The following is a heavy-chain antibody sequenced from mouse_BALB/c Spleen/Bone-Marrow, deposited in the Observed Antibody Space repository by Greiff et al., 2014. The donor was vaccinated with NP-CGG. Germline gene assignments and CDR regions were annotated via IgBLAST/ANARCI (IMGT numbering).Heavy chain of an antibody. Sequence: QVQLQQSGAELVRPGTSVKVSCKASGYAFTDYLMEWLKQRPGQGLEWIGVINPGSGSTNYNEKFKDKATLTADKSSSTAYMQLSSLTPDDSAVYFCARYDGYFDYWGQGTILTVSS. J-gene: IGHJ2*01. V-gene: IGHV1-54*01. CDR3: ARYDGYFDY. D-gene: IGHD2-3*01. CDR2: INPGSGST. CDR1: GYAFTDYL.